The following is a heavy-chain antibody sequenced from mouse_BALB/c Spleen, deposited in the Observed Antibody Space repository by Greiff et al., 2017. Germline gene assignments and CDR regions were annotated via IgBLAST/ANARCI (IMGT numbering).Heavy chain of an antibody. D-gene: IGHD1-1*01. V-gene: IGHV5-17*02. Sequence: EVQLVESGGGLVQPGGSRKLSCAASGFTFSSFGMHWVRQAPEKGLEWVAYISSGSSTIYYADTVKGRFTISRDNPKNTLFLQMTSLRSEDTAMYYCARYYGYFDYWGQGTTLTVSS. CDR2: ISSGSSTI. J-gene: IGHJ2*01. CDR3: ARYYGYFDY. CDR1: GFTFSSFG.